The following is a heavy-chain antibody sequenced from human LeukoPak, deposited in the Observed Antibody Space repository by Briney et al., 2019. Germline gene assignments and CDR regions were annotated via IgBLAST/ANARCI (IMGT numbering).Heavy chain of an antibody. D-gene: IGHD1-26*01. CDR2: IYYSGST. CDR1: GGSISSSSYY. CDR3: ARLRIVGATTIDY. J-gene: IGHJ4*02. Sequence: SETLSLTCTVSGGSISSSSYYWGWIRQPPGKGLEWIGSIYYSGSTYYNPSLKSRVTISVDTSKSQFSLKLSSVTAADTAVYYCARLRIVGATTIDYWAQGTLVTVSS. V-gene: IGHV4-39*01.